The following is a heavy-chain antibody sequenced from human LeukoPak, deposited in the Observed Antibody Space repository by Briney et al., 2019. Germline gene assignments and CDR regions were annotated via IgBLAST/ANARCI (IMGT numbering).Heavy chain of an antibody. D-gene: IGHD4-17*01. V-gene: IGHV3-15*01. CDR2: IKSKTDGGAT. J-gene: IGHJ4*02. CDR1: GFTFSNAW. CDR3: TTFDYGDLNFDY. Sequence: GGSLRLSCAASGFTFSNAWMSWVRQAPGKGLEWVGRIKSKTDGGATDYAAPVKGRFTISRYDSKNTLYLQMNSLKTEDTAVYYCTTFDYGDLNFDYWGQGTLGTVSS.